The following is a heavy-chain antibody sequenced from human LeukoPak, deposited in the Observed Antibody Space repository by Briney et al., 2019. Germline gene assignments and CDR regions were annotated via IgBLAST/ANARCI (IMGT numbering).Heavy chain of an antibody. CDR3: ARLPTGTFDY. D-gene: IGHD1-1*01. Sequence: PGGSLRLSCAASGFTFSSYAMSWVRQAPPKGLEWVGSIYNNGSTYYNPSLKVRVTISVDTSKNQFSLKLDSVIAADTAVYYCARLPTGTFDYWGQGTLVTVSS. V-gene: IGHV4-39*01. J-gene: IGHJ4*02. CDR1: GFTFSSYA. CDR2: IYNNGST.